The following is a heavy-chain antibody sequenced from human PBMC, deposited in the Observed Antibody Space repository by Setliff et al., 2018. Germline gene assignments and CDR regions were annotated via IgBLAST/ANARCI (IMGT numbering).Heavy chain of an antibody. Sequence: GGSLGLSCAASGFTFTTYWMYWVRQSPGKGLAWVSRINSDGSSTTYADSVKGRFTISRDNAKNTLYLQMNSLRAEDTAVYFCTRVWSMVSDSYYFYMDVWGKGTTVTVSS. J-gene: IGHJ6*03. D-gene: IGHD2-8*02. CDR1: GFTFTTYW. CDR3: TRVWSMVSDSYYFYMDV. CDR2: INSDGSST. V-gene: IGHV3-74*01.